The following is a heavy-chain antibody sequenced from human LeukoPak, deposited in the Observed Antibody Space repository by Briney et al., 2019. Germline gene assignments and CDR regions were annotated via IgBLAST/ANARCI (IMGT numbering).Heavy chain of an antibody. V-gene: IGHV1-18*01. CDR3: ARAKDSSGFEYFQH. Sequence: ASVKVSCKASDYTFTSYGISWVRQAPGQGLEWMGWISAYNGNTNYAQKLQGRVTMTTDTSTSTAYMELRSLRSDDTAVYYCARAKDSSGFEYFQHWGQGTLVTVSS. CDR2: ISAYNGNT. CDR1: DYTFTSYG. D-gene: IGHD3-22*01. J-gene: IGHJ1*01.